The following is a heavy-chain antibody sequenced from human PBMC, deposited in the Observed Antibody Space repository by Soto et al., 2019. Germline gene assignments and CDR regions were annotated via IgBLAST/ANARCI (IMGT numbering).Heavy chain of an antibody. J-gene: IGHJ4*02. CDR2: IYHSGST. D-gene: IGHD3-10*01. Sequence: SETLSLTCAVSGYSISSGYYWGWIRQPPGKGLEWIGSIYHSGSTYYNPSLKSRVTISVDTSKNQFSLKLSSVTAADTAVYYYAREDQGDYYGSGSYPGFDYWGQGTLVTVSS. CDR3: AREDQGDYYGSGSYPGFDY. CDR1: GYSISSGYY. V-gene: IGHV4-38-2*02.